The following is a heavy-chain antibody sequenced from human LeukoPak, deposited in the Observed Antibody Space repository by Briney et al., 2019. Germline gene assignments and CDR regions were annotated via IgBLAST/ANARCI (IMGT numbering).Heavy chain of an antibody. CDR1: GYTFTDYY. CDR3: TIDEWELPGY. Sequence: ASVKVSCKTSGYTFTDYYIHWVRQAPGQGLEWMGWINPKSGATDFAQKFQGRITLTRDTSITTAHMEMNRLISDDTAVYFCTIDEWELPGYWGQGTRVTVAT. J-gene: IGHJ4*02. D-gene: IGHD1-26*01. V-gene: IGHV1-2*02. CDR2: INPKSGAT.